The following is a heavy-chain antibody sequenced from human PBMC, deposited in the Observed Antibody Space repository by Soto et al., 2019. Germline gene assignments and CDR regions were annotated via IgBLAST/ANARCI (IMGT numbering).Heavy chain of an antibody. D-gene: IGHD3-3*01. CDR1: GYTFTSYD. V-gene: IGHV1-8*01. Sequence: QVQLVQSGAEVKKPGASVKVSCKASGYTFTSYDINWVRQATGQGLEWMGWMNPNSGNTGYAQKFQGRVTMTRNTSISTAYMELSSLRSEDTAVYYCARGRDFWSGYYIFYYYYMDVWGKGTTVTVSS. CDR3: ARGRDFWSGYYIFYYYYMDV. CDR2: MNPNSGNT. J-gene: IGHJ6*03.